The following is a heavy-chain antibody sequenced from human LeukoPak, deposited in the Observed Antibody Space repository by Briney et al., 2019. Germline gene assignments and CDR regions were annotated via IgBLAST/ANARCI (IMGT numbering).Heavy chain of an antibody. CDR2: IIPILGIA. D-gene: IGHD1-26*01. Sequence: SVTVSCKASGGTFSSYAISWVRQAPGQGLEWMGRIIPILGIANYAQKFQGRVTITADESTSTAYMELSSLRSEDTAVYYCAREELATQYWGQGTLVTVSS. V-gene: IGHV1-69*04. CDR3: AREELATQY. CDR1: GGTFSSYA. J-gene: IGHJ4*02.